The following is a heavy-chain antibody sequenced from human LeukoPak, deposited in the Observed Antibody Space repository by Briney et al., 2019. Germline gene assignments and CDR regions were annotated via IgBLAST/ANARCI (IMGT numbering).Heavy chain of an antibody. CDR2: IYYSGST. D-gene: IGHD1-26*01. CDR3: ARFDGVGLYYLDY. CDR1: GGSISSGGYY. V-gene: IGHV4-31*03. J-gene: IGHJ4*02. Sequence: PSQTLSLTCTVSGGSISSGGYYWSWIRQHPGKGLEWIGYIYYSGSTYYNPSLKSRVTISVDTSKNQFSLKLSSVTAADTAVYYCARFDGVGLYYLDYWGQGTLVTVSS.